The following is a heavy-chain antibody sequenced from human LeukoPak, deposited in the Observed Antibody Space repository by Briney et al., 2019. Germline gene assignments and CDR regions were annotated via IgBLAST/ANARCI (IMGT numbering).Heavy chain of an antibody. CDR3: ARERETYYYDSSGYGSSFDY. J-gene: IGHJ4*02. V-gene: IGHV4-34*01. Sequence: PSETLSLTCAVYGGSLSGYYWSWIRQPPGKGLEWIGEINHSGSTNYNPSLKSRVTISVDTSKNQFSLKLSSVTAADTAVYYCARERETYYYDSSGYGSSFDYWGQGTLVTVSS. D-gene: IGHD3-22*01. CDR2: INHSGST. CDR1: GGSLSGYY.